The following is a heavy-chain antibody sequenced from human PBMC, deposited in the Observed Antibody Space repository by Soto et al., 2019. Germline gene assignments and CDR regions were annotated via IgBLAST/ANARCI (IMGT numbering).Heavy chain of an antibody. Sequence: QDQLVQSGVEVKKPGASVKVSCKASGYSFTNYGLTWVRQAPGQGFEWMGWISAYNGNTNYAQKFQGRGTLTTDASTITAFLELRSLRSDDTAVYYCARDRGVAPPVAGNTHYYYYMDVCGKGTTVTVSS. D-gene: IGHD6-19*01. CDR1: GYSFTNYG. CDR3: ARDRGVAPPVAGNTHYYYYMDV. J-gene: IGHJ6*03. CDR2: ISAYNGNT. V-gene: IGHV1-18*01.